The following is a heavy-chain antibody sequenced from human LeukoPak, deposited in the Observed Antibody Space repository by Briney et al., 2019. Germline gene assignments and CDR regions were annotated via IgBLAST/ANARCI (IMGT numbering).Heavy chain of an antibody. J-gene: IGHJ4*02. CDR3: ARDRCSSTSCYVDY. CDR1: GGSVSSGSYY. D-gene: IGHD2-2*01. Sequence: SETLSLTCTASGGSVSSGSYYWSWIRQPPGKGLEWIGYIYYSGSTNYNPSLKSRVTISVDTSKNQFSLKLSSVTAADTAVYYCARDRCSSTSCYVDYWGQGTLVTVSS. CDR2: IYYSGST. V-gene: IGHV4-61*01.